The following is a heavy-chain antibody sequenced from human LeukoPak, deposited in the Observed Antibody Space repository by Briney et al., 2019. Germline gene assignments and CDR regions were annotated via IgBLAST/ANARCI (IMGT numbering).Heavy chain of an antibody. CDR2: IYYGGST. V-gene: IGHV4-39*01. CDR1: GGSISSSSYY. CDR3: ARSPGYSSGWRELDYFDY. D-gene: IGHD6-19*01. Sequence: PSETLSLTCTVSGGSISSSSYYWGWPRQPPGKGLVWIGSIYYGGSTYYNPSLKSRITISVDTSKNQFSPKLNSVTAADTAVYYCARSPGYSSGWRELDYFDYWGQGTLVTVSS. J-gene: IGHJ4*02.